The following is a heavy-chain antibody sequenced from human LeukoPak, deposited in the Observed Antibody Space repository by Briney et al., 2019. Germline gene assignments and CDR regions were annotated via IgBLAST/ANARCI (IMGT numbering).Heavy chain of an antibody. J-gene: IGHJ5*02. Sequence: ASVKVSCTASGYTFTGYYMHWVRQAPGQGLEWMGWINPNSGGTNYAQKFQGRVTMTRDTSISTAYMELSRLRSDDTAVYYCARDLGVWGSYRYGWFDPWGQGTLVTVSS. CDR1: GYTFTGYY. V-gene: IGHV1-2*02. CDR2: INPNSGGT. CDR3: ARDLGVWGSYRYGWFDP. D-gene: IGHD3-16*02.